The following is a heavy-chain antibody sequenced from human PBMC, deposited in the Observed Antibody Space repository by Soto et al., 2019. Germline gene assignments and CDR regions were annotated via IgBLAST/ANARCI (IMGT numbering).Heavy chain of an antibody. CDR2: IYHSGSP. CDR1: GGSISSSNW. D-gene: IGHD2-15*01. CDR3: ARGVGYCSGGSCPNDY. V-gene: IGHV4-4*02. J-gene: IGHJ4*02. Sequence: QVQLQESGPGLVKPSGTLSLTCAVSGGSISSSNWWSWVRQPPGKGLEWIGEIYHSGSPNYTPSLKSRVTIAVDKSKSQFSLKLSSVTAADTAVYYCARGVGYCSGGSCPNDYWGQGTLVTVSS.